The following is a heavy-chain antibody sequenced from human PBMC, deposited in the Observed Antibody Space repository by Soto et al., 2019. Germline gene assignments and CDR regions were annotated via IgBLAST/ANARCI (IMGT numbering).Heavy chain of an antibody. CDR3: AGHTFEYGDYAVFDI. V-gene: IGHV3-53*04. J-gene: IGHJ3*02. CDR1: GFTVSSNY. D-gene: IGHD4-17*01. CDR2: IYSDGST. Sequence: GGSLRLSCAASGFTVSSNYMSWVRQAPGKGLEWVSVIYSDGSTYYADSVKGRFTISRHNSKNTLYLQMNSLRAEDTAVYYCAGHTFEYGDYAVFDIWGQGTMVTVSS.